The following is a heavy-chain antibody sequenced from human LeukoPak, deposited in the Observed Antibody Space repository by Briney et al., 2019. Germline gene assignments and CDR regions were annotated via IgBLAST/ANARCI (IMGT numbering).Heavy chain of an antibody. Sequence: GGSLRLSCAASGFSFSTSPMGWVRQPPGKGLEWVSAMNNGPGATFYRDSVRGRSTISRDDSKSTLYLQMNSLRAEDTGTYYCAKTHYDLLDVWGQGTTVTVSS. D-gene: IGHD5-12*01. CDR3: AKTHYDLLDV. J-gene: IGHJ6*02. CDR2: MNNGPGAT. V-gene: IGHV3-23*01. CDR1: GFSFSTSP.